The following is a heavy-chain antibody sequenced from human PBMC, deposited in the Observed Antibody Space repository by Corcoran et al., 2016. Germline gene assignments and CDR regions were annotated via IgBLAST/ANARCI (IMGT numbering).Heavy chain of an antibody. CDR2: ISTDGSGT. CDR3: ARASGSYDSGGYFDY. V-gene: IGHV3-74*01. D-gene: IGHD3-22*01. J-gene: IGHJ4*02. CDR1: GFTFSSYW. Sequence: EVQLVESGGGLVQPGGSLRLSCAASGFTFSSYWMHWVRQAPGKGLVWVSRISTDGSGTSYADSVKGRFTISRDNAKTTLFLQMNSLRAEDTAVFYCARASGSYDSGGYFDYWGQGALVAVSS.